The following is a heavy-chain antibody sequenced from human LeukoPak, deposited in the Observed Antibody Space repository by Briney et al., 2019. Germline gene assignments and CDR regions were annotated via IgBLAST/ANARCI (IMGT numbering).Heavy chain of an antibody. V-gene: IGHV3-30-3*01. CDR1: GFTFSSYA. Sequence: PGGSLRLSCAASGFTFSSYAMHWVRQAPGKGLEWVAVISYDGSNKYYADSVKGRFTISRDNSKNMLYLQMNSLRAEDTAVYYCARDLQDIVVVVAATGGFDYWGQGTLVTVSS. D-gene: IGHD2-15*01. J-gene: IGHJ4*02. CDR3: ARDLQDIVVVVAATGGFDY. CDR2: ISYDGSNK.